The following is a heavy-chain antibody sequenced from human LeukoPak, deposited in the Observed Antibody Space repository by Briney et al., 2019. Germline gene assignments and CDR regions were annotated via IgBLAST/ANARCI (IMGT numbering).Heavy chain of an antibody. CDR3: ARRRLDTATVK. Sequence: GESLRISCKGSXYXXXXXXIXXXXXXPXKXXEXMGRIXPSDSYTNYSTSFQGHVHISDDKSISTAYLQWSSLKASDTAMYYCARRRLDTATVKWGQGTMVTVS. J-gene: IGHJ4*02. CDR2: IXPSDSYT. D-gene: IGHD5-18*01. V-gene: IGHV5-10-1*01. CDR1: XYXXXXXX.